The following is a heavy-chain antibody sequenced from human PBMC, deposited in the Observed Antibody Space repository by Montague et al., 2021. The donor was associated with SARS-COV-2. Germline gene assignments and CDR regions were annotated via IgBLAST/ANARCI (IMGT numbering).Heavy chain of an antibody. D-gene: IGHD2-21*02. CDR1: VGSISNYY. CDR3: ARAYCGGDCHVGP. Sequence: SETLSLTCTVSVGSISNYYWTWIRQPPGRGLEWIGYIYDSGSAXXXPSXKGRSTISVDTSNNQFSLRLSSATAADTAVYYCARAYCGGDCHVGPWGQGILVTVSS. V-gene: IGHV4-59*01. J-gene: IGHJ5*02. CDR2: IYDSGSA.